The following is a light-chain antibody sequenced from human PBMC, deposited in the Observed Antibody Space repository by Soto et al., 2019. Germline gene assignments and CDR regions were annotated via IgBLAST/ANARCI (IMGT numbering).Light chain of an antibody. J-gene: IGLJ1*01. Sequence: QSALTQPASVSGSPGQSITISCTGTSRDVGSYNLVSWYQQHPGKAPKLMIYEDSKRPSGVANRFSGSKSGNTASLRISGLQAEDEADYYCCSYAGSSTSVFGTGTKLTVL. CDR1: SRDVGSYNL. CDR2: EDS. CDR3: CSYAGSSTSV. V-gene: IGLV2-23*01.